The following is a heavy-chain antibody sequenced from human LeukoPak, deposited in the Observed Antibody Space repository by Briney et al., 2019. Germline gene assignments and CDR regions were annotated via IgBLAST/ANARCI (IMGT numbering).Heavy chain of an antibody. J-gene: IGHJ3*01. V-gene: IGHV3-15*01. CDR1: GLTFNNAW. CDR2: IKDKTQGATT. Sequence: GGSLRLSCAVSGLTFNNAWMTWVRQAPGKGLEWVGRIKDKTQGATTDYAAPVKGRFTISRDGSKNMVSLQMNSLRSEDAALYYCTTGLCTSTGCHWDDAFDVWGQGTTVTVSS. D-gene: IGHD2-2*01. CDR3: TTGLCTSTGCHWDDAFDV.